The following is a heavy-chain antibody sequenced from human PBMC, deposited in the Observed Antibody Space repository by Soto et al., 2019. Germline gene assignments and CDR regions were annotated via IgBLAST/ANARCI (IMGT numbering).Heavy chain of an antibody. J-gene: IGHJ6*02. Sequence: SETLSLTCTVSGCTISSGDYYWSWIRQPPGKGLEWIGYIYYSGSTNYNPSLKSRVTISVDTSKNQFSLKLSSVTAADTAVYYCARDRGVLVPAALGTYYYYYYGMDVWGQGTTVTVSS. CDR2: IYYSGST. D-gene: IGHD2-2*01. V-gene: IGHV4-61*08. CDR3: ARDRGVLVPAALGTYYYYYYGMDV. CDR1: GCTISSGDYY.